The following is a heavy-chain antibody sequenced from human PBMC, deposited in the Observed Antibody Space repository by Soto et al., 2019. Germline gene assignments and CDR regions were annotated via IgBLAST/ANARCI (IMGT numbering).Heavy chain of an antibody. J-gene: IGHJ4*02. D-gene: IGHD3-22*01. CDR1: GFTFNNYA. CDR2: ISNDGSNT. V-gene: IGHV3-30-3*01. CDR3: AGGITMIVVVY. Sequence: QVQLVDSGGGVVQPGRSLRLSCEASGFTFNNYAMHWVRQAPGKGLEWVAVISNDGSNTYAHSVQGRFTISRDNSKSTLYQQMNNLRPEDTAVDDCAGGITMIVVVYWGQGILVTVSS.